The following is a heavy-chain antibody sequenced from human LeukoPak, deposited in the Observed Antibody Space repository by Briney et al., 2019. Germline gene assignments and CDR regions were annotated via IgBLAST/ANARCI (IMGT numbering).Heavy chain of an antibody. Sequence: PGGSLRLSCAASRFTFSSYGMHWVRQAPGKGLEWVAFIRYDGSNKYYANSVKGRFTISRDNSKNTPYLQMNSLRAEDTAVYYCAKDQSSGWHAFDIWGQGTMVTVSS. V-gene: IGHV3-30*02. CDR3: AKDQSSGWHAFDI. CDR1: RFTFSSYG. CDR2: IRYDGSNK. D-gene: IGHD6-19*01. J-gene: IGHJ3*02.